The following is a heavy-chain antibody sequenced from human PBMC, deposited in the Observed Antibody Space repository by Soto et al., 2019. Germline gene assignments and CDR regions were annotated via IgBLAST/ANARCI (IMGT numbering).Heavy chain of an antibody. V-gene: IGHV3-23*01. Sequence: PGGSLRLSCAASGFTFSSYSMSWVRQAPGKGLEWVSAITGSGGSTYYADSVKGRFTISRDNSKNTLYLQMNSLRAEDTAVYYCAKEGDLIGYNYGSCFDYWGQGTLVTVS. D-gene: IGHD5-18*01. CDR2: ITGSGGST. CDR3: AKEGDLIGYNYGSCFDY. J-gene: IGHJ4*02. CDR1: GFTFSSYS.